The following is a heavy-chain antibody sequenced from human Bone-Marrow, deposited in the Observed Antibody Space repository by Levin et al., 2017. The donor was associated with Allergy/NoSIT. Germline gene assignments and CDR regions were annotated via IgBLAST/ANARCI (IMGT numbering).Heavy chain of an antibody. D-gene: IGHD3-22*01. Sequence: GESLKISCVASGFTFSNYGMNWVRQSPGKGLEWISYITSSSRTVEYADSVEGRFTISRDNAKNSLYLQMSSLRDEDTAVYYCAPYYYDSDGHPPWGQGTLVTVSS. J-gene: IGHJ5*02. V-gene: IGHV3-48*02. CDR1: GFTFSNYG. CDR2: ITSSSRTV. CDR3: APYYYDSDGHPP.